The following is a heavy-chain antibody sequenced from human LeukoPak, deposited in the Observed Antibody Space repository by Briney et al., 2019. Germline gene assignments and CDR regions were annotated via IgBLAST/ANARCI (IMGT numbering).Heavy chain of an antibody. J-gene: IGHJ4*02. Sequence: SDPQSLTCTVSSASMRNRDDYWGWIRQAPAKGLEWIGSDDYSGGTYYNPSLKGRVPNAVDTSQKQASLEVNYVTAADTAVYFCARRSNKGPYSYITNDYWGQGTLVTVSS. CDR1: SASMRNRDDY. CDR2: DDYSGGT. D-gene: IGHD5-18*01. CDR3: ARRSNKGPYSYITNDY. V-gene: IGHV4-39*01.